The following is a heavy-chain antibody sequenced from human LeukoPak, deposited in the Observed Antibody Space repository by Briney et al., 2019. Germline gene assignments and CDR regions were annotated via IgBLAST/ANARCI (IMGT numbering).Heavy chain of an antibody. CDR3: ARDREVGVGAPVLDY. Sequence: PGASMKVSCKASGYTFTGYYMHWVRHAPGEGLEWMGWINPNIGGTNYAQKFQGRVPMTRHASISTAYMELSRLRSDDTAVYYCARDREVGVGAPVLDYWGQGTLVTVSS. V-gene: IGHV1-2*02. D-gene: IGHD1-26*01. CDR1: GYTFTGYY. CDR2: INPNIGGT. J-gene: IGHJ4*02.